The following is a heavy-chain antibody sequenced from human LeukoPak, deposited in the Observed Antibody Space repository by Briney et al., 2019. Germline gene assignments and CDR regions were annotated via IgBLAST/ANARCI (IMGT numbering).Heavy chain of an antibody. CDR1: GGSFSGYY. CDR2: INNSRST. D-gene: IGHD6-13*01. Sequence: PSETLSLTCAVYGGSFSGYYWSWIRQPPGKGLEWIGEINNSRSTNYNPSLKSRVTISVDTSKNQFSLKLSSVTAADTAVYYCARFGDSRSWPKLDYWGQGTLVTVSS. V-gene: IGHV4-34*01. CDR3: ARFGDSRSWPKLDY. J-gene: IGHJ4*02.